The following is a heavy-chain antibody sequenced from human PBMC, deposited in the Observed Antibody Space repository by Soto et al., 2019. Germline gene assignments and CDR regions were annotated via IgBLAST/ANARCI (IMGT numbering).Heavy chain of an antibody. CDR1: GVTFSSYW. CDR3: ARDNGVSGTTGLDV. CDR2: INSDGSST. J-gene: IGHJ6*02. D-gene: IGHD2-8*01. V-gene: IGHV3-74*01. Sequence: GGALRLSCAASGVTFSSYWMHWVRQAPGKGLVWVSRINSDGSSTSNADSVKGRFTISRDNAKNTLYLQMNSLRAEDTAVYYCARDNGVSGTTGLDVWGQGTTVTVSS.